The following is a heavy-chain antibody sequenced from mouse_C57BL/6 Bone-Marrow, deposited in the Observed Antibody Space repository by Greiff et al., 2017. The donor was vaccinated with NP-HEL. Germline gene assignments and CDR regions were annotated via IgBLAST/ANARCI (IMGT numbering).Heavy chain of an antibody. CDR2: IFPGSGST. Sequence: VQLQQPGPELVKPGASVKISCKASGYTFTDYYINWVKQRPGQGLEWIGWIFPGSGSTYYNEKFKGKATLTVDKSSSTAYMLLSSLTSEDSAVYFCAREALNWANYFDYWGQGTTLTVSS. D-gene: IGHD4-1*01. CDR3: AREALNWANYFDY. V-gene: IGHV1-75*01. CDR1: GYTFTDYY. J-gene: IGHJ2*01.